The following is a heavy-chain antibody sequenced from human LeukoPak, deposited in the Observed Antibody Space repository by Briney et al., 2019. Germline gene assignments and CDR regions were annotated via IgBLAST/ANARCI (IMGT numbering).Heavy chain of an antibody. CDR1: VYTFTSYD. D-gene: IGHD1-14*01. CDR2: MNPNSGNT. J-gene: IGHJ5*02. CDR3: ARRTRRSWFDP. Sequence: ASVKVSCKASVYTFTSYDINWVRQATGQGLEWMGWMNPNSGNTGYAQKFQGRVTMTRNTSISTAYMELSSLRSKDTAVYYCARRTRRSWFDPWGQGTLVTVSS. V-gene: IGHV1-8*01.